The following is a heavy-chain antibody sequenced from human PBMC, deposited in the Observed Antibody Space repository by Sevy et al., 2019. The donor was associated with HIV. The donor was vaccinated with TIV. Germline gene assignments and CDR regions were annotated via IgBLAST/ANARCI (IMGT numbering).Heavy chain of an antibody. J-gene: IGHJ6*03. V-gene: IGHV3-21*01. CDR3: ARDHCSSTSCYDYYYMDV. CDR1: GFTFSSYS. CDR2: ISSSSSYL. Sequence: GGSLRLSCAASGFTFSSYSMNWVRQAPGKGLEWVSSISSSSSYLYYADSVKGRFTISRDNAKNSLYLQMNSLRAEDTAVYYCARDHCSSTSCYDYYYMDVWGKGTTVTVSS. D-gene: IGHD2-2*01.